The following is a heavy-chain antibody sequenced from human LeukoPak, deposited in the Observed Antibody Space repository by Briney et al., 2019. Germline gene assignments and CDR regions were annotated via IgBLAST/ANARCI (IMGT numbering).Heavy chain of an antibody. CDR1: GGTFSSYA. V-gene: IGHV1-69*13. CDR2: IIPIFGTA. Sequence: SVKVSCKASGGTFSSYAISWVRQAPGQGLEWMGGIIPIFGTANYAQKFQGRVMITADESTSTAYMELSSLRSEDRAVYYCARCIFYYGSGSYYYYYGMDVWGQGTTVTVSS. D-gene: IGHD3-10*01. CDR3: ARCIFYYGSGSYYYYYGMDV. J-gene: IGHJ6*02.